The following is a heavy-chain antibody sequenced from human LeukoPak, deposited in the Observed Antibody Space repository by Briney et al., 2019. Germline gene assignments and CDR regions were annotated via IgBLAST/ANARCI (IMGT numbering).Heavy chain of an antibody. V-gene: IGHV3-7*01. CDR1: GLTFSSSW. D-gene: IGHD2-15*01. CDR3: TMGVELLPY. Sequence: GGSLRLSCAASGLTFSSSWMSWVRQAPGKRLEWVANIKADGSEKHYVDSVKGRFTISRDNAKTSLYLQMNSLRVEDTAVYYCTMGVELLPYWGQGTLVTVSS. J-gene: IGHJ4*02. CDR2: IKADGSEK.